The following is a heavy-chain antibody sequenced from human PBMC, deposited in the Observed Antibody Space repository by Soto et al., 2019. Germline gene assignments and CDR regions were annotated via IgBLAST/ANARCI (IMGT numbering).Heavy chain of an antibody. Sequence: QVHLVESGGGAVQSGRSLRLSCAASGFTFSNYGMYWVRQAPGKGLEWVTVISYDGSHKDYVDSVKGRFTISRDNSKNTLYLQMNSLRPDDTAVYYCAQDRGSCTGGTCFYSIYYWGQGTLVTVSS. V-gene: IGHV3-30*18. CDR1: GFTFSNYG. D-gene: IGHD2-8*02. J-gene: IGHJ4*02. CDR2: ISYDGSHK. CDR3: AQDRGSCTGGTCFYSIYY.